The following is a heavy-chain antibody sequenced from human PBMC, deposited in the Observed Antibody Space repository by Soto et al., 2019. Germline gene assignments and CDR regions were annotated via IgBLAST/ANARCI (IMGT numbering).Heavy chain of an antibody. CDR1: GSTFSSYT. Sequence: QVLLVQSGAEVMKPGSSVKVSCQASGSTFSSYTISWVRQAPGHGLELMGGIIPVVGTPTYAPKCQGRVTITPDKSTTTAYMELTGLTSEDTAVYYCAIGHRTGRGGMDVWGQGTTVTVSS. V-gene: IGHV1-69*06. CDR3: AIGHRTGRGGMDV. CDR2: IIPVVGTP. J-gene: IGHJ6*02.